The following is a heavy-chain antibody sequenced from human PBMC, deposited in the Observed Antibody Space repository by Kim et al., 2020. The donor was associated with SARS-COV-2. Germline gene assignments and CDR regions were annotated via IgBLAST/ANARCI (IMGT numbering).Heavy chain of an antibody. CDR1: GFTFSSYS. CDR3: ARDYSQWLMLNRLYYYDMDV. Sequence: GGSLRLSCAASGFTFSSYSMNWVRQAPGKGLEWVSYISSSSSTIYYADSVKGRFTISRDNAKNSLYMQMNSLRDEDTAVYYCARDYSQWLMLNRLYYYDMDVWAQATTVTVSS. D-gene: IGHD6-19*01. J-gene: IGHJ6*02. V-gene: IGHV3-48*02. CDR2: ISSSSSTI.